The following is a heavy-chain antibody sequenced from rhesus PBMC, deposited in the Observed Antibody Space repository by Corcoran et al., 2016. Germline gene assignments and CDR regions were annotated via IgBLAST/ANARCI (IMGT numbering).Heavy chain of an antibody. CDR2: VDPEDGEA. Sequence: EVQLVQSGAEVKKPGASVKISCKASGYTFTDYYLHWVRQAPGKGLEGMGRVDPEDGEAIHAQQFQDRVTITADTSTDTAYMELSSLRSEDTAVYYCATLAAFDYWGQGVLVTVSS. J-gene: IGHJ4*01. CDR1: GYTFTDYY. CDR3: ATLAAFDY. V-gene: IGHV1-111*02.